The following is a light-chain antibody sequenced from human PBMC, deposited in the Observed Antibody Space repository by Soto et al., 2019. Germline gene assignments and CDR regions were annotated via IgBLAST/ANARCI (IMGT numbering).Light chain of an antibody. V-gene: IGKV3-20*01. J-gene: IGKJ1*01. CDR1: QSVSSSY. Sequence: ELVLTQSPGTLSLSPGERATLSCRASQSVSSSYLAWYQQKPGQAPRLLIYGASSRATGIPDRFSGSGSGTDFTLTISILEPEDFAVYYCQQYGSSPPTFGQGTKVEIK. CDR3: QQYGSSPPT. CDR2: GAS.